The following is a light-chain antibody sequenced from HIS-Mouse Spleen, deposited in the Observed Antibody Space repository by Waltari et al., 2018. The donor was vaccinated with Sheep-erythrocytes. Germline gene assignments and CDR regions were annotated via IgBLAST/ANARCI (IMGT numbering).Light chain of an antibody. Sequence: QSALTQPRSVSGSPGQSVTISCTGTSSDVGGYNYVSWYQQHPGKAPKLMIYVVSKLPSGVPDRFSGSKSGNTASLTISGLQAEDEADYYCCSYAGSYNHVFATGTKVTVL. V-gene: IGLV2-11*01. CDR3: CSYAGSYNHV. CDR2: VVS. J-gene: IGLJ1*01. CDR1: SSDVGGYNY.